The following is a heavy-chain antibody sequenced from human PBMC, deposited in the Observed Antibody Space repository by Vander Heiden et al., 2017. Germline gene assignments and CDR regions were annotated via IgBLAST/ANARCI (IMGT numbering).Heavy chain of an antibody. V-gene: IGHV3-33*01. CDR3: ARDGRVRGIIIRPYYYYGMDV. J-gene: IGHJ6*02. D-gene: IGHD3-10*01. CDR2: TWYDGSRK. CDR1: GFTLSNYG. Sequence: VQLVESGGGVVQPGRSLRLSCPASGFTLSNYGIHWVRQAPGKGLEWVAVTWYDGSRKYFADPVQDRFSISRDNSKVFLQMNSLRAEDTAVYYCARDGRVRGIIIRPYYYYGMDVWGQGTAVTVSS.